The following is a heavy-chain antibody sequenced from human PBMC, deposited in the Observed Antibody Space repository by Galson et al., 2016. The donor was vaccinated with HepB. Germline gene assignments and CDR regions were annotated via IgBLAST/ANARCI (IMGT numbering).Heavy chain of an antibody. Sequence: SLRLSCAASGFTFSNYGIHWVRQAPGKGLEWVAVISYDGSNKYYADSVKDRVTVSRDKSTRTAYMELSSLRSEDTAVYYCARDVRNGIYNYGLHFDYWGQGTLVTVPS. D-gene: IGHD5-18*01. CDR1: GFTFSNYG. CDR2: ISYDGSNK. J-gene: IGHJ4*02. CDR3: ARDVRNGIYNYGLHFDY. V-gene: IGHV3-30*03.